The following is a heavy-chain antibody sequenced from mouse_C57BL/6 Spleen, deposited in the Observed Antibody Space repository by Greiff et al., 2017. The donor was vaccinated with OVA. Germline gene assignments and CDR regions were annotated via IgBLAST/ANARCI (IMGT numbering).Heavy chain of an antibody. V-gene: IGHV1-81*01. J-gene: IGHJ2*01. CDR2: IYPRSGNT. D-gene: IGHD1-1*01. CDR1: GYTFTSYG. CDR3: AREITTVVPYYFDY. Sequence: VKLMESGAELARPGASVKLSCKASGYTFTSYGISWVKQRTGQGLEWIGEIYPRSGNTYYNETFKGKATLTADKSSSTAYMELRSLTSEDSAIYFCAREITTVVPYYFDYWGQGTTLTVSS.